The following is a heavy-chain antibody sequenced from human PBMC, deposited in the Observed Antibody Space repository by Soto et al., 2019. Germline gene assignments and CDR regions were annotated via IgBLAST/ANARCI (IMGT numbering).Heavy chain of an antibody. J-gene: IGHJ6*02. Sequence: ASVKVSCKVSGYTLTELSMHWVRQAPGKGLEWIGGFDPEDGETIYAQKFQGRVTMTEETATDTAYMELSSLRSEDTAVYYCATGRDGYNSGYYYGMDVWGQGTTVTVSS. CDR3: ATGRDGYNSGYYYGMDV. V-gene: IGHV1-24*01. CDR2: FDPEDGET. CDR1: GYTLTELS. D-gene: IGHD1-1*01.